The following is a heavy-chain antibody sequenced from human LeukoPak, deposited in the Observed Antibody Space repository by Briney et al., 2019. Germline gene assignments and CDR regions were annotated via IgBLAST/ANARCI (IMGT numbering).Heavy chain of an antibody. CDR2: MNPNSGNT. D-gene: IGHD3-3*01. J-gene: IGHJ5*02. CDR1: GYTFTSYD. Sequence: ASVKVSCKASGYTFTSYDINWVRQATGQGLEWMGWMNPNSGNTGYAQKFQGRVTMTRDTSISTAYMELSRLRSDDTAVYYCARGSITIFGVVIMGGDWFDPWGQGTLVTVSS. CDR3: ARGSITIFGVVIMGGDWFDP. V-gene: IGHV1-8*02.